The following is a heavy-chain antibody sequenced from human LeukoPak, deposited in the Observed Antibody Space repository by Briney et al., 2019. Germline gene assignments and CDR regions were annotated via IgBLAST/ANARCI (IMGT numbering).Heavy chain of an antibody. CDR3: ARGSDWGPRSAFDI. CDR2: IGSDGRST. Sequence: GGSLRLSCAASGFPFSSQWMHWVRQAPGKGLAWVSHIGSDGRSTNLADSVRGRFSISRDNAKSTQYLQMNSLRAEDMAVYYCARGSDWGPRSAFDIWGQGTMVTVSS. D-gene: IGHD7-27*01. CDR1: GFPFSSQW. J-gene: IGHJ3*02. V-gene: IGHV3-74*01.